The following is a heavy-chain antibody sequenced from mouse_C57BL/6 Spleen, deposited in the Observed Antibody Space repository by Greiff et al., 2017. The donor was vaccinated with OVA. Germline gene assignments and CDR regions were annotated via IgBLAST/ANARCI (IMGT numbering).Heavy chain of an antibody. D-gene: IGHD4-1*01. J-gene: IGHJ2*01. CDR3: ARGGTNWDPLDY. CDR2: IYPRSGNT. CDR1: GYTFTSYG. V-gene: IGHV1-81*01. Sequence: VQLQESGAELARPGASVKLSCKASGYTFTSYGISWVKQRTGQGLEWIGEIYPRSGNTYYNEKFKGKATLTADKSSSTAYMELRSLTSEDSAVYFCARGGTNWDPLDYWGQGTTLTVSS.